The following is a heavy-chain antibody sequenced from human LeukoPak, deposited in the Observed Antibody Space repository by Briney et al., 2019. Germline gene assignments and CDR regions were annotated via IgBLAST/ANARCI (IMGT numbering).Heavy chain of an antibody. J-gene: IGHJ4*02. D-gene: IGHD6-13*01. V-gene: IGHV4-38-2*01. CDR1: GYSISSGYY. CDR3: AYSSSWYPPYYY. Sequence: PSETLSLTCAVSGYSISSGYYWGWIRQPPGKGLEWIGSIYHSGSTYYNPSLKSRVTISVDTSKNQFSLKLSSVTAADTAVYYCAYSSSWYPPYYYWGQGTLVTVSS. CDR2: IYHSGST.